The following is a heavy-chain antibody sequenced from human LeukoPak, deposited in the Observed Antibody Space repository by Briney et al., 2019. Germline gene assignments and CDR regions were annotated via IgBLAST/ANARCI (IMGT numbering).Heavy chain of an antibody. CDR3: ARGALGMYYYGSGTYYSHY. CDR1: GFTFSNYS. Sequence: GGSLRLFCAASGFTFSNYSMHWVRQAPGKGLEWLSSISASYSHIYYADSVKGRFTISRDNAKNSLYLQMNTLRADDTAVYYCARGALGMYYYGSGTYYSHYWGQGTLVTVSS. J-gene: IGHJ4*02. CDR2: ISASYSHI. V-gene: IGHV3-21*01. D-gene: IGHD3-10*01.